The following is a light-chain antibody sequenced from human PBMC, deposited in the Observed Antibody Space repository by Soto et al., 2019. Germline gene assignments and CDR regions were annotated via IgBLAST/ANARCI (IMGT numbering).Light chain of an antibody. Sequence: QSALTQPRSVSGSPGQSVTISCTGTSSDVGGYNFVTWYQQHPDKAPKLLIYAVSKRPSGVPDHFSGSKSGNTASLTISGHEDEDEAGYSCCSYAGNAYVFGNGTKVTVL. CDR3: CSYAGNAYV. CDR2: AVS. V-gene: IGLV2-11*01. J-gene: IGLJ1*01. CDR1: SSDVGGYNF.